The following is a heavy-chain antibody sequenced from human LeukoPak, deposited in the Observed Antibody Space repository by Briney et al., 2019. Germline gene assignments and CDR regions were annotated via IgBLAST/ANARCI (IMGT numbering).Heavy chain of an antibody. Sequence: KASETLPLTCSVSGGSISNYYWTWIRQPPGKGLEWIGYIYYSGSTKYNDSLRSRVTISVDTSKNQFSLRLSSLTAADTAVYYCARRRAVPGFYYFDYWGQGTLVTVSS. CDR3: ARRRAVPGFYYFDY. J-gene: IGHJ4*02. CDR1: GGSISNYY. D-gene: IGHD2/OR15-2a*01. CDR2: IYYSGST. V-gene: IGHV4-59*08.